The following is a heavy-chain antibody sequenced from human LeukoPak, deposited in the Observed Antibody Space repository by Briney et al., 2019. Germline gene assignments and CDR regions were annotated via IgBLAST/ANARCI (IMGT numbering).Heavy chain of an antibody. D-gene: IGHD4-23*01. CDR3: ARALRLWGGNSGIAFDI. CDR1: GGSISSYY. V-gene: IGHV4-59*01. Sequence: SETLSLTCTVSGGSISSYYWSWIRQPPGKGLEWIGYIYNNGSTNYNHSLKSRVTISEDMSNNQFSLKLSSVTAADTAVYYCARALRLWGGNSGIAFDIWGQGTMVTVSS. J-gene: IGHJ3*02. CDR2: IYNNGST.